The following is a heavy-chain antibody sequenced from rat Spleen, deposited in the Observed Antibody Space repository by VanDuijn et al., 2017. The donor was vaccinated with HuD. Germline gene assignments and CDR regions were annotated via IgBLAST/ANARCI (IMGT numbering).Heavy chain of an antibody. CDR1: GFTFSNYC. Sequence: EVQLVESGGDLVQPGRSMKLSCTTSGFTFSNYCMTWVRQAPTKSLDWVASISTGGGKTYYRDSVKCRVTVSRENAKSTLSLLMDSLRSEDTATYYCVRQDTSGYSNWFAYWGQGTLVTVSS. CDR2: ISTGGGKT. D-gene: IGHD4-3*01. CDR3: VRQDTSGYSNWFAY. V-gene: IGHV5-25*01. J-gene: IGHJ3*01.